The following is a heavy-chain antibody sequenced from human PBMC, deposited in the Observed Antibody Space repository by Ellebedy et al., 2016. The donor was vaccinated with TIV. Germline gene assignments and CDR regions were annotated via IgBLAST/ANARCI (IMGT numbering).Heavy chain of an antibody. CDR3: AEGRSGWYYFDY. J-gene: IGHJ4*02. D-gene: IGHD6-19*01. V-gene: IGHV4-34*01. CDR1: GGSFSGYY. CDR2: VNQSGRT. Sequence: GSLRFSCAVYGGSFSGYYWSWVRQPPGKGLEWIGDVNQSGRTSYHPSLKSRVTISVDTSKNQFSLRLTSVTAADTAVYYCAEGRSGWYYFDYWGQGTLVTVSS.